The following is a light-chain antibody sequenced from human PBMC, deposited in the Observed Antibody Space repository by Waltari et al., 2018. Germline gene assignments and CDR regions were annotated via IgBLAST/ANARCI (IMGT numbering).Light chain of an antibody. Sequence: EIVLTQSPGTLSLSPGDRATLSCRASQSVFSAYLAWYQQKPGQAPRLLIYGASRRATGIPARFSGSWSGTDFTLTISSLEPEDFAVYYCQHRDHWPPDATFGPGTKVDI. CDR2: GAS. V-gene: IGKV3D-20*02. CDR1: QSVFSAY. J-gene: IGKJ3*01. CDR3: QHRDHWPPDAT.